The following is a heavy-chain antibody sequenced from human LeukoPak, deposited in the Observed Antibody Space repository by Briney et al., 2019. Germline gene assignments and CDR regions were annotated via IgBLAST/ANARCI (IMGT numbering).Heavy chain of an antibody. D-gene: IGHD6-13*01. CDR3: ARGRWHPSVRVDH. J-gene: IGHJ4*02. CDR2: INHSGST. CDR1: GGSFRGYF. V-gene: IGHV4-34*01. Sequence: PSETLSLTCAVYGGSFRGYFWSWIRQPPGKGLEWIGEINHSGSTNYNPSLKSRVTISVDTSKNQFSLKLNSVTAADTAVYYCARGRWHPSVRVDHWGQGTLVTVSS.